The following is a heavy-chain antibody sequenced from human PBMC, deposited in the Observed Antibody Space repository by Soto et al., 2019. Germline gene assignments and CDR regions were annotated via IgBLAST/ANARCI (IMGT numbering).Heavy chain of an antibody. CDR2: LIPIFGAP. Sequence: QVQLVQSGAEVRKPGSSVKVSCEASGGSFSSYAIGWVRQAPGQGLEWMGALIPIFGAPNYAQKFQGRVTITADESTRKAYMERSRLGSEDTAVYYCARVVGASTPHYFYGMDVWGQGTTVTVSS. D-gene: IGHD1-26*01. J-gene: IGHJ6*02. V-gene: IGHV1-69*01. CDR3: ARVVGASTPHYFYGMDV. CDR1: GGSFSSYA.